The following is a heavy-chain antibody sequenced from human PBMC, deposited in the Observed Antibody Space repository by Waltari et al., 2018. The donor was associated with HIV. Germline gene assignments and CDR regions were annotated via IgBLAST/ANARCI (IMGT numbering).Heavy chain of an antibody. CDR1: GYSISSGYY. V-gene: IGHV4-38-2*01. J-gene: IGHJ4*02. D-gene: IGHD6-19*01. Sequence: QVQLQESGPGLVKSSETLSLTCAVSGYSISSGYYWGWIRQPPGKGLGWIGIIYHSGSTYYNPSLKSRGTISADTSNNQFSLKVGSVTAADTAVYYCARGQGLGTFDCWGQGTLVTVSS. CDR2: IYHSGST. CDR3: ARGQGLGTFDC.